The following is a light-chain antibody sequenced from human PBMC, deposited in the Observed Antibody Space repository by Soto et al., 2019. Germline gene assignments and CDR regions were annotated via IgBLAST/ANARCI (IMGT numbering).Light chain of an antibody. Sequence: QSALTQPRSVSGSPGQSVTISCTGPTIDVADSNYVSWYQHHPGKAPKLMIYDVSERPSGVPDRFSGSRSGNTASLTISGLQAEDEADYYCCAYAGTFYVFGTGTQLTVL. CDR3: CAYAGTFYV. J-gene: IGLJ1*01. CDR1: TIDVADSNY. V-gene: IGLV2-11*01. CDR2: DVS.